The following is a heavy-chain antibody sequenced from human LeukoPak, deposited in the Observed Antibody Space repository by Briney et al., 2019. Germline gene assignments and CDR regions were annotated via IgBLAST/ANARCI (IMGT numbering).Heavy chain of an antibody. CDR1: GGSIRSSYYY. CDR3: ARVFFGDYYFDY. Sequence: SETLSLTCTVSGGSIRSSYYYWGWIRQPPGKGLEWIGSIYDSGSTYYNPSLKSRVTISVDTSKNQFSLKLSSVTAADTAVYYCARVFFGDYYFDYWGQGTLVTVSS. D-gene: IGHD2-21*02. V-gene: IGHV4-39*07. J-gene: IGHJ4*02. CDR2: IYDSGST.